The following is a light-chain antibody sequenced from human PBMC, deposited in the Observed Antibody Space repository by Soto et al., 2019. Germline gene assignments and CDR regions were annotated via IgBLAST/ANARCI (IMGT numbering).Light chain of an antibody. V-gene: IGKV1-5*01. Sequence: DSQMTQAATTLPASVGDRVTITCRASQSISNWLAWYQQKPGGAPKLLIYDASALPRGVPSRFSGSGSGTKFTLTIASLQPDDFATYYCQQYETFSGTFGPGTKVDIK. CDR1: QSISNW. CDR3: QQYETFSGT. J-gene: IGKJ1*01. CDR2: DAS.